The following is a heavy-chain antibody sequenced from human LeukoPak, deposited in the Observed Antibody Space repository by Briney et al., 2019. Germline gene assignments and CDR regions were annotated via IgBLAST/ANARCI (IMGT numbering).Heavy chain of an antibody. V-gene: IGHV3-30*18. CDR1: GFTFSSYG. D-gene: IGHD1-26*01. J-gene: IGHJ4*02. Sequence: GGSLRLSCAASGFTFSSYGMHWVRQALGKGLEWVAVISYDGSNKYYADSVKGRFTISRANSKNTLYLQMNSLRAEDTAVYYCAKDPRRGSGSYYSYFDYWGQGTLVTVSS. CDR3: AKDPRRGSGSYYSYFDY. CDR2: ISYDGSNK.